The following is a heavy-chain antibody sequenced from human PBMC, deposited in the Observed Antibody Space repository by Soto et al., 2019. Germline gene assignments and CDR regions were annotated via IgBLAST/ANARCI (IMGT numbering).Heavy chain of an antibody. V-gene: IGHV3-15*01. J-gene: IGHJ4*02. CDR2: IKSKTDGGTT. CDR3: TTATGHDY. Sequence: PVGSLRLSSAASGFTFSNAWMSWVRQAPGNGLERVGRIKSKTDGGTTDYDAPVKGRFTISRDDSKNTLYLQMNSLKTEDTAVYYCTTATGHDYWGQGTLVTVSS. D-gene: IGHD2-8*02. CDR1: GFTFSNAW.